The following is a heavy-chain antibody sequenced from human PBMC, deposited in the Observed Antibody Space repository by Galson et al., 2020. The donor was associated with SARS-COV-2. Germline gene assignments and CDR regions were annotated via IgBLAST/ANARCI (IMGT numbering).Heavy chain of an antibody. CDR2: ISYDGSNK. CDR3: ARDLSLMTTVVFDY. CDR1: GFTFSSYA. J-gene: IGHJ4*02. V-gene: IGHV3-30*04. Sequence: GGSLRLSCAASGFTFSSYAMHWVRQAPVKGLEWVAVISYDGSNKYYADSVKGRFTISRDNAKNSLYLQMNSLRAEDTAVYYCARDLSLMTTVVFDYWGQGTLVTVSS. D-gene: IGHD4-17*01.